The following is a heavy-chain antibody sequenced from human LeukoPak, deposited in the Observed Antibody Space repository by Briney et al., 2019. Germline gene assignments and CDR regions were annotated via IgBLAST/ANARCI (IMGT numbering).Heavy chain of an antibody. CDR2: IFTSGST. J-gene: IGHJ5*02. V-gene: IGHV4-4*07. D-gene: IGHD3-22*01. Sequence: SETLSLTCTVSGGSISSYYWSWIRQPAGKGLEWIGRIFTSGSTNYNPSLKSRVTISVDTSKNQFSLKLSSVTAADTAVYYCATGPRYYYDSSGYKGWFDPWGQGTLVTVSS. CDR1: GGSISSYY. CDR3: ATGPRYYYDSSGYKGWFDP.